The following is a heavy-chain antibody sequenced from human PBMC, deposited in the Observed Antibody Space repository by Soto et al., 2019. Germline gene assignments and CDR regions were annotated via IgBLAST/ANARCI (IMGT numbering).Heavy chain of an antibody. Sequence: GGSLRLSCAASGFTFSAYRMNWVRQAPGKGLEWVSSISSNSRSIYYADFVKGRFTISRDSASVSLQMNSLRAEDTAVYYCAGDWSTSGTTSLDYWGQGTPVTVSS. CDR2: ISSNSRSI. CDR3: AGDWSTSGTTSLDY. J-gene: IGHJ4*02. CDR1: GFTFSAYR. D-gene: IGHD1-1*01. V-gene: IGHV3-21*01.